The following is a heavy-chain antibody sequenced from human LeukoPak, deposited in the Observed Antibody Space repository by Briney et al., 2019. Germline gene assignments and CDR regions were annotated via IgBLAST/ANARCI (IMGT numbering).Heavy chain of an antibody. Sequence: PSETLSLTCIVSGASISSTDYYWGWIRQPPGKGLERIGSVHYIGSTYYNPSLESRVTISEDTSNNQFSLKLRSVTAADTAVYYCVHGGYCSSASCYHWFDPWGQGTLVTVSS. CDR1: GASISSTDYY. J-gene: IGHJ5*02. V-gene: IGHV4-39*01. D-gene: IGHD2-2*01. CDR2: VHYIGST. CDR3: VHGGYCSSASCYHWFDP.